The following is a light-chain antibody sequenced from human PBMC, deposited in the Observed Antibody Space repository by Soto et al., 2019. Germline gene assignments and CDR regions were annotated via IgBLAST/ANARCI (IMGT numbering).Light chain of an antibody. V-gene: IGKV1-5*03. Sequence: DIQMTQSPSTLSASVGDRVTITCRASQSISSWLAWYQQKPGKAPKLLIYTASSLESGVPSRFRGSGSGTEFNLTISSLRTAHLATYPYQQYNTNSRLTFGGGTKVEIK. J-gene: IGKJ4*01. CDR3: QQYNTNSRLT. CDR2: TAS. CDR1: QSISSW.